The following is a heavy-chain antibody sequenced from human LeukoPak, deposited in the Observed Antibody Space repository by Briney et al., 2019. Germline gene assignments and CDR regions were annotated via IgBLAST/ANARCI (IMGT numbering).Heavy chain of an antibody. CDR2: INHSGST. J-gene: IGHJ4*02. CDR1: GGSFSGYY. CDR3: AGGGSGLYYFDY. Sequence: SETLSLTCAAYGGSFSGYYWSWVRQPPGKGLEWIGAINHSGSTNYNPSLKSRVTISVDTSKNQFSLKLSSVTAADTAVYYCAGGGSGLYYFDYWGQGTLVTVSS. V-gene: IGHV4-34*01. D-gene: IGHD6-19*01.